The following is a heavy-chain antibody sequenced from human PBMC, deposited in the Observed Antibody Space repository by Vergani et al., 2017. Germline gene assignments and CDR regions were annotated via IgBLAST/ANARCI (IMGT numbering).Heavy chain of an antibody. CDR1: GFTFSSYE. D-gene: IGHD3-10*01. J-gene: IGHJ5*02. V-gene: IGHV3-48*03. Sequence: VQLVESGGGLVQPGGSLRLSCAASGFTFSSYEMNWVRQAPGKGLEWVSYISSSGSTIYYADSVKGRFTISRDNAKNSLYLQMNSLRAEDTAVYYCASLLWFGEPRNWFDPWGQGTLVTVSS. CDR2: ISSSGSTI. CDR3: ASLLWFGEPRNWFDP.